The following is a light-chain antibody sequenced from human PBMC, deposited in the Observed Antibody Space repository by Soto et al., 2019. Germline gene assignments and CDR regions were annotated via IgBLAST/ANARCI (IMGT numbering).Light chain of an antibody. Sequence: QSALTQATSGCGSPGQTTGISCTGTSVAVGGFKAVCWDQRHRVKVHNLLIYEVANRPAGVSNSFSVYNSGNTAPLTIYGLQPEDEADYYCSSYRSTITPLYVFGTGTKVTVL. CDR2: EVA. CDR1: SVAVGGFKA. J-gene: IGLJ1*01. V-gene: IGLV2-14*03. CDR3: SSYRSTITPLYV.